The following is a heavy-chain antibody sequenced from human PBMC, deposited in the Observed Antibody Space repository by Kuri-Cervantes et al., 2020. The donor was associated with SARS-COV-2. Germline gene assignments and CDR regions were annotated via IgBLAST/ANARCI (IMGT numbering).Heavy chain of an antibody. J-gene: IGHJ4*02. CDR2: ISSRGGST. V-gene: IGHV3-23*01. D-gene: IGHD1/OR15-1a*01. CDR1: GFTFSSYA. Sequence: GGTLTLSCAASGFTFSSYAMSWVRQAPGKGLEWVSTISSRGGSTFYADSVKGRFTISRDNSKDTLYLQVNVLRAEDTAIYYCVLFNSLNTRAFDYWGQGVLVTVSS. CDR3: VLFNSLNTRAFDY.